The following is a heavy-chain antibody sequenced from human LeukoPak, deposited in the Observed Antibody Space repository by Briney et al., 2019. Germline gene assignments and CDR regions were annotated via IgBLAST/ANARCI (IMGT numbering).Heavy chain of an antibody. J-gene: IGHJ6*03. D-gene: IGHD1-1*01. V-gene: IGHV3-21*01. CDR3: ARDFGTTGMPYHYYYMDV. CDR1: GFTFSRYA. CDR2: ISSSSSYI. Sequence: GGSLRLSCAASGFTFSRYAMSWVRQAPGKGLEWVSSISSSSSYIYYADSVKGRFTISRDNAKNSLYLQMNSLRAEDTTVYYCARDFGTTGMPYHYYYMDVWGKGTTVTVSS.